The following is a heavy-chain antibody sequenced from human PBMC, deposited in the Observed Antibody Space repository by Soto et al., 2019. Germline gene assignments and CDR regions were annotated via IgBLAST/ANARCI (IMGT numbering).Heavy chain of an antibody. CDR1: GGTFSSYA. J-gene: IGHJ6*02. Sequence: QVQLVQSGAEVKKPGSSVKVSCKSSGGTFSSYAISWVRQAPGQGLEWMGGVIPVFGLATYAQKVQGRVTITADKSTNTAYMEVSSLRSEDTAVYYCATSVGIAPTGEDGMDVWGQGTSVTVSS. D-gene: IGHD2-8*02. CDR2: VIPVFGLA. CDR3: ATSVGIAPTGEDGMDV. V-gene: IGHV1-69*17.